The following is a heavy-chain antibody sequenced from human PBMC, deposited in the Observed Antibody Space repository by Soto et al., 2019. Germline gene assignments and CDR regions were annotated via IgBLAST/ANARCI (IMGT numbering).Heavy chain of an antibody. CDR3: ARDGQRGYDMDV. J-gene: IGHJ6*02. Sequence: LRLSCAASGFTLSSRGMHWVRQAPGKGLEWVAVIWYDENNKDYADSVKGRFTISRDNSKNTLYLQMNSLRAEDTAVYYCARDGQRGYDMDVWGQGTTVTVSS. V-gene: IGHV3-33*01. CDR2: IWYDENNK. CDR1: GFTLSSRG.